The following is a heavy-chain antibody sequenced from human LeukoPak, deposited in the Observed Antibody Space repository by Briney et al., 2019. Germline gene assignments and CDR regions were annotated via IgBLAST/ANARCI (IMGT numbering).Heavy chain of an antibody. CDR2: IYHSGST. Sequence: SETLSLTCTVSGYSISSGYYWGWIRQPPGKGLEWIGSIYHSGSTYYNPSLKSRVTISVDTSKNQFSLKLSSVTAADTAVYYCARVHLIVVVGTNWFDPWGQGTLVTVSS. CDR1: GYSISSGYY. D-gene: IGHD2-15*01. V-gene: IGHV4-38-2*02. CDR3: ARVHLIVVVGTNWFDP. J-gene: IGHJ5*02.